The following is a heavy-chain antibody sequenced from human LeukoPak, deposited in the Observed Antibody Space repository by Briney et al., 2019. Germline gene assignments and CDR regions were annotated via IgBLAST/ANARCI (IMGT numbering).Heavy chain of an antibody. CDR3: ARAIKVVAGPFHRDYYFNY. CDR2: IYSRGDT. J-gene: IGHJ4*02. V-gene: IGHV3-66*03. D-gene: IGHD6-19*01. CDR1: EFIVSINY. Sequence: GGSLRLSCAASEFIVSINYMTWVRQAPGKGLEWVSLIYSRGDTKYADSVKGRFTISRDNSKNTLYLQMNSLRAEDTAVYYCARAIKVVAGPFHRDYYFNYWGQGTLVTVSS.